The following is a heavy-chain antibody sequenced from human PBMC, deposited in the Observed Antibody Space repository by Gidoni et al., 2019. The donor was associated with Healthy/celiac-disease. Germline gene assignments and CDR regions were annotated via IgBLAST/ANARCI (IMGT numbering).Heavy chain of an antibody. Sequence: QVQLVQSGAEVKKPGASVKASCQASGYTFTSYYMHWVRQAPGQGLEWMGIINPSGGSTSYAQKFQGRVTMTRDTSTSTVYMELSSLRSEDTAVYYCARDNRIGYYFDYWGQGTLVTVSS. CDR2: INPSGGST. CDR3: ARDNRIGYYFDY. V-gene: IGHV1-46*01. J-gene: IGHJ4*02. D-gene: IGHD2-15*01. CDR1: GYTFTSYY.